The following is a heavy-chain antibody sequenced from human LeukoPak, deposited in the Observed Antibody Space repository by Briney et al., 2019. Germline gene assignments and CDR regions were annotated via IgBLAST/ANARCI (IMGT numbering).Heavy chain of an antibody. CDR2: TYYRSKWYN. V-gene: IGHV6-1*01. J-gene: IGHJ6*03. CDR3: ARAPNYGHNYYYYYMDV. CDR1: GDSVSSNSAA. Sequence: SQTLSLTCAISGDSVSSNSAAWNWIRQSPSRGLEWLGRTYYRSKWYNDYAVSVKSRITINPDTSKNQFSLQLNSVTAADTAVYYCARAPNYGHNYYYYYMDVWGKGTTVTVSS. D-gene: IGHD4/OR15-4a*01.